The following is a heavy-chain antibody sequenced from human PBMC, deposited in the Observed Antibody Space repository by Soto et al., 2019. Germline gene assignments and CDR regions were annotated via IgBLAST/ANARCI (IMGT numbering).Heavy chain of an antibody. CDR1: GYTFTSYY. V-gene: IGHV1-46*01. Sequence: ASVKVSFKASGYTFTSYYMHWVRQAPGQGLEWMGIINPSGGSTSYAQKFQGRVTMTRDTSTSTVYMELSSLRSEDTAVYYCARPIAAHAFYYYYGMDVWGQGTTVTVSS. D-gene: IGHD6-6*01. CDR2: INPSGGST. J-gene: IGHJ6*02. CDR3: ARPIAAHAFYYYYGMDV.